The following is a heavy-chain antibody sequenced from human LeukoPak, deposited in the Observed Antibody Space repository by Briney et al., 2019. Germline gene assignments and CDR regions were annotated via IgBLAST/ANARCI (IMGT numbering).Heavy chain of an antibody. CDR2: ISPSGDRT. D-gene: IGHD3/OR15-3a*01. J-gene: IGHJ3*01. CDR3: ARAFRPASDPHDFYDF. V-gene: IGHV3-64*02. CDR1: GFTFTNHP. Sequence: GGSLRLSCAASGFTFTNHPMHWVRQTSGKRLEYVSAISPSGDRTWYTDSVKGRFTISRDNSKNTMYLQMGSLRPEDMGVYYCARAFRPASDPHDFYDFWGRGTTVTVSS.